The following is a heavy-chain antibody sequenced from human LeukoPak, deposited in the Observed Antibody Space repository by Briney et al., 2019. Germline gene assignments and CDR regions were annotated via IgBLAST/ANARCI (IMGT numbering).Heavy chain of an antibody. CDR1: GYTFTSYY. D-gene: IGHD3-10*01. Sequence: ASVKVSCKASGYTFTSYYMHWVRQAPGQGREWMGRINPNSGGTNYAQKFQGRGTMTRDTSISTAYMELSRLGSDDTAVYYCARGERSIAVLLWFGEFDPWGQGTLVTVSS. CDR2: INPNSGGT. V-gene: IGHV1-2*06. J-gene: IGHJ5*02. CDR3: ARGERSIAVLLWFGEFDP.